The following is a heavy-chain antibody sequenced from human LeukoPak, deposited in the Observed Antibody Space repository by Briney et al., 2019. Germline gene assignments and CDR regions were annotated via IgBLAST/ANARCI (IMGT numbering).Heavy chain of an antibody. CDR1: GFTFSSYG. J-gene: IGHJ6*02. CDR3: ARVEGGMDYYYYYGMDV. D-gene: IGHD2-15*01. CDR2: IWYDGSNK. Sequence: PGRSLRLSCAASGFTFSSYGMHWVRQAPGKGLEWVAVIWYDGSNKYYADSVKGRFTISRDNSKNTLYLQMNSLRAEDTAVYYYARVEGGMDYYYYYGMDVWGQGTTVTVSS. V-gene: IGHV3-33*01.